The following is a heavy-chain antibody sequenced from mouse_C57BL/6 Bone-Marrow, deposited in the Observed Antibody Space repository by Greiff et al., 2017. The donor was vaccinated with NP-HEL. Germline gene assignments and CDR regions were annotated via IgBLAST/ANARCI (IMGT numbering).Heavy chain of an antibody. CDR1: GYAFSSSW. Sequence: VQLQQSGPELVKPGASVKISCKASGYAFSSSWMNWVKQRPGKGLEWIGRIYPGDGDTNYNGKFKGKATLTADKSSSTAYMQLSSLTSEDSAVYFCASIYYGNYGEYFDYWGQGTTLTVSS. D-gene: IGHD2-1*01. CDR3: ASIYYGNYGEYFDY. V-gene: IGHV1-82*01. CDR2: IYPGDGDT. J-gene: IGHJ2*01.